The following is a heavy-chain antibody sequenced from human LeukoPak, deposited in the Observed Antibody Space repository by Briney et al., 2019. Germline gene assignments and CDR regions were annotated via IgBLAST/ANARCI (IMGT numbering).Heavy chain of an antibody. Sequence: ASVKVSCKASGYTFTSYDFNWVREATGQRPEWMGWMSPNSGDTGYAQKFQDRVTMTRNTSISTAYMELSSLRSDDTAVYYCARGPPNWGYDYWGPGTLVTVSS. CDR3: ARGPPNWGYDY. CDR2: MSPNSGDT. D-gene: IGHD7-27*01. V-gene: IGHV1-8*01. CDR1: GYTFTSYD. J-gene: IGHJ4*02.